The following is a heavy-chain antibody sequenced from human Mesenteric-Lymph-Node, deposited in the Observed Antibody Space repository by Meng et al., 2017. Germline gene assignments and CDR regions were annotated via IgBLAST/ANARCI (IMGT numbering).Heavy chain of an antibody. CDR3: ASLYGDSSVWYLDL. D-gene: IGHD4-17*01. V-gene: IGHV4-31*11. CDR1: VRSISKGNHY. Sequence: QESDPRLGTPSTSLSLTCAVSVRSISKGNHYWSWIRQHPGKGLEYLGYIYYSGATYYNPSLKSRVITSVDTSKKQFSLRLNSVTAADTAVYYCASLYGDSSVWYLDLWGRGTLVTVSS. J-gene: IGHJ2*01. CDR2: IYYSGAT.